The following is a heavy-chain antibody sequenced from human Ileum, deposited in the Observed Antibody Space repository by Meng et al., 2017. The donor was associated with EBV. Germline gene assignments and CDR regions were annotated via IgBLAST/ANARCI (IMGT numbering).Heavy chain of an antibody. CDR2: VYHRGDT. J-gene: IGHJ4*02. V-gene: IGHV4-4*02. CDR1: GDSSSSDIW. D-gene: IGHD1-7*01. Sequence: QGQRKESGPGLVKPSGTLSLTCTVSGDSSSSDIWWSWVRQPPGKGLEWIGEVYHRGDTNYNPSLKSRVDISVDKSKNQFYLSLFSVTAADTAVYYCGRDQGRELINHWGQGTLVTVSS. CDR3: GRDQGRELINH.